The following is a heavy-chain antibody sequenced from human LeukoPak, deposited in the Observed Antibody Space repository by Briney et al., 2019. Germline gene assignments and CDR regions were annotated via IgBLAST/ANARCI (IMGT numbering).Heavy chain of an antibody. CDR3: ARSRNYYDSGDYRRDFDY. CDR2: IDDSGGVP. V-gene: IGHV3-23*01. Sequence: GGPLTLPCALSGFSFATYAMIWVRQAPGKAPEWVSAIDDSGGVPYYTDSVKGRFTISRDNSKNTLYLQMNSLSAEDTAIYYGARSRNYYDSGDYRRDFDYWGQGTLVTVSS. D-gene: IGHD3-22*01. CDR1: GFSFATYA. J-gene: IGHJ4*02.